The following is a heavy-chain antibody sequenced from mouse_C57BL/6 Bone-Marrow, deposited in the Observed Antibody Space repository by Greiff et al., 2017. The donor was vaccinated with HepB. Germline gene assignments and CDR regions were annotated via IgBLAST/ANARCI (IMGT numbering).Heavy chain of an antibody. Sequence: EVKLVESGGGLVQSGRSLRLSCATSGFTFSDFYMEWVRQAPGKGLEWIAASRNKANDYTTEYSASVKGRFIVSRDTSQSILYLQMNALRAEDTAIYYCARDASYYGGAMDYWGQGTSVTVSS. D-gene: IGHD1-1*01. CDR2: SRNKANDYTT. CDR1: GFTFSDFY. J-gene: IGHJ4*01. CDR3: ARDASYYGGAMDY. V-gene: IGHV7-1*01.